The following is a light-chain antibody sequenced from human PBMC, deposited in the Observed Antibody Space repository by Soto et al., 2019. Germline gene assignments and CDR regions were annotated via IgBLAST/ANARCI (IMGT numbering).Light chain of an antibody. Sequence: QAALTQPAAVSGSPGQSITISCTGTSSEVGSYNLVSWYQQHPGKATTRMLYEGSKRPSGVSNRFSGSKSGNTASLTISGLQAEDEADYYCCSYAGSSTYVFGTGTKVTVL. V-gene: IGLV2-23*01. CDR3: CSYAGSSTYV. CDR1: SSEVGSYNL. CDR2: EGS. J-gene: IGLJ1*01.